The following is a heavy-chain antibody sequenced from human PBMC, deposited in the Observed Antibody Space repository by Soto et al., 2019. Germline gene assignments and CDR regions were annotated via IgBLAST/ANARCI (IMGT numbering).Heavy chain of an antibody. CDR1: GYTFTGYY. J-gene: IGHJ2*01. CDR2: INPNSGGT. D-gene: IGHD5-12*01. V-gene: IGHV1-2*04. CDR3: ARGGGDDSEGLSYFDL. Sequence: QVQLVQSGAEVKKPGASVKVSCKASGYTFTGYYMHWVRQAPGQGLEWMGWINPNSGGTNYAQKFQGWVTMTRDTSISTAYMELSRLRSDDTAVYYCARGGGDDSEGLSYFDLWGRGTLVTVSS.